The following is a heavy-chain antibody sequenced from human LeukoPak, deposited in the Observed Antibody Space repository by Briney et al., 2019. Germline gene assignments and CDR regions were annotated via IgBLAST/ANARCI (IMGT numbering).Heavy chain of an antibody. J-gene: IGHJ4*02. V-gene: IGHV3-53*04. CDR1: GFTVSRNY. CDR3: ARAERAFFDY. Sequence: GGSLRLSRAASGFTVSRNYMTWVRQAPGKGLEWVSVIYAGGSTYYADSVKGRFTISRHNSQNTLYLQMNSLRAEDTAVYYCARAERAFFDYWGQGTLVTVSS. CDR2: IYAGGST. D-gene: IGHD3-16*01.